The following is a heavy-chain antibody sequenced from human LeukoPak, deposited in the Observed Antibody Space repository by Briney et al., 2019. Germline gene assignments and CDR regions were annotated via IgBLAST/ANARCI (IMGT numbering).Heavy chain of an antibody. CDR3: ASTDYYDSSGYHLRY. D-gene: IGHD3-22*01. V-gene: IGHV1-3*01. Sequence: VASVKVSCKASGYTFTSYAMHWVRQAPGQRLEWMGWINAGNGDTKYSQKLQGRVTITRNTSASTAYMELSSLRSEDTAVYYCASTDYYDSSGYHLRYWGQGTLVTVSS. J-gene: IGHJ4*02. CDR2: INAGNGDT. CDR1: GYTFTSYA.